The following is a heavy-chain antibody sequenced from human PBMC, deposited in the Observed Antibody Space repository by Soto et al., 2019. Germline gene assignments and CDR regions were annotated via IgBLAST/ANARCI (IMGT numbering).Heavy chain of an antibody. CDR3: ARDRLSLSHDAFDI. CDR2: ISSSSSYI. Sequence: EVQLVESGGGLVKPGGSLRLSCAASGFTFSSYSMNWVRQAPGKGLEWVSSISSSSSYIYYADSVKGRFTISRDNAKNSLYLQMNSLRAEDTAVYYCARDRLSLSHDAFDIWGQGTTVTVSS. CDR1: GFTFSSYS. J-gene: IGHJ3*02. D-gene: IGHD3-16*02. V-gene: IGHV3-21*01.